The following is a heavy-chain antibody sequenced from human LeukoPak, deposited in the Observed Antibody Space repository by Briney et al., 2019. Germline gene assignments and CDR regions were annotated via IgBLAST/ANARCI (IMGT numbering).Heavy chain of an antibody. CDR1: GGSISSSSYY. V-gene: IGHV4-39*01. CDR2: IYYSGST. Sequence: SETLSLTCTVSGGSISSSSYYWGWIRQPPGKGLEWIGSIYYSGSTYYNPSLKSRVTISVDTSKNQFSLKLSSVTAADTAVYYCARGLGSPNFDYWGQGTLVTVSS. CDR3: ARGLGSPNFDY. J-gene: IGHJ4*02. D-gene: IGHD1-26*01.